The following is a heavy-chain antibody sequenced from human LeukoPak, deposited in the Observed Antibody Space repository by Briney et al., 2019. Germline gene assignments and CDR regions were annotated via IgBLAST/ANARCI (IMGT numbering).Heavy chain of an antibody. J-gene: IGHJ6*03. V-gene: IGHV3-30*02. CDR1: GFTFTSYG. D-gene: IGHD2/OR15-2a*01. CDR3: AKDAWRCTTNSCPQCYYHVHL. Sequence: GGSLRLSCAASGFTFTSYGMHWVRQAPGKGLEWVSFIRYDVGETYYAESVKGRFTISRDNSKNTLYLQMNRLSGEDTALYHCAKDAWRCTTNSCPQCYYHVHLWPKKTTVSLPS. CDR2: IRYDVGET.